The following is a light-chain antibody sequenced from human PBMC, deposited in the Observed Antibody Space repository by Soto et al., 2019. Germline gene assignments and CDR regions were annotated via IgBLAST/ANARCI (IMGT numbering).Light chain of an antibody. Sequence: DIQMTQSPSTLSASIGDRVTITCRASQNIGSFLNWYQQKPGEAPRLLVYSAFRIQSGVPSRFNASGYGTDFTLSISSLQPEDFSTHYCQQGSTTPITFGLGTRLDTK. CDR2: SAF. J-gene: IGKJ5*01. V-gene: IGKV1-39*01. CDR3: QQGSTTPIT. CDR1: QNIGSF.